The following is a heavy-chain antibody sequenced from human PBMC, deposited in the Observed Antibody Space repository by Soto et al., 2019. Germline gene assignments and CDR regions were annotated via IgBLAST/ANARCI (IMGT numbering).Heavy chain of an antibody. CDR3: ARDFPLYYGSGSQRNYFDY. J-gene: IGHJ4*02. D-gene: IGHD3-10*01. CDR1: GYTFTSYG. V-gene: IGHV1-18*04. Sequence: ASVKVSCKASGYTFTSYGISWVRQAPGQGLEWMGWISAYNGNTNYAQKLQGRVTMTTDTSTSTAYMELRSLRSDDTAVYYCARDFPLYYGSGSQRNYFDYSGQGTLVTAPQ. CDR2: ISAYNGNT.